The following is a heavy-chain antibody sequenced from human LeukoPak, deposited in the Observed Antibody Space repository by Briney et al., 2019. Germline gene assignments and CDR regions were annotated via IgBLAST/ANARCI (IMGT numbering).Heavy chain of an antibody. CDR3: AGGRRITGTTGYYYYYMDV. CDR2: INAYNGNT. V-gene: IGHV1-18*01. CDR1: GYTFTSYG. Sequence: GASVKVSCKASGYTFTSYGISWVRQAPGQGLEWMGWINAYNGNTNYAQKLQGRVTMTTDTSTSTAYMELRGLRSDDTAVYYCAGGRRITGTTGYYYYYMDVWGKGTTVTVSS. D-gene: IGHD1-20*01. J-gene: IGHJ6*03.